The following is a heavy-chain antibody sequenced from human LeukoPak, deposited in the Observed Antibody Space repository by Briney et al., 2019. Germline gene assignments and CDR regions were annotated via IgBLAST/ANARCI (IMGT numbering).Heavy chain of an antibody. V-gene: IGHV4-34*01. CDR3: ARGRASDYYDSGGFDP. CDR1: GGSFSGYY. D-gene: IGHD3-22*01. Sequence: SETLSLTCAVYGGSFSGYYWSWMRQPPGKGLEWIGEINHSGSTNYNPSLKSRVTISVDTSKNQFSLKLSSVTAAHTAVYYCARGRASDYYDSGGFDPWGQGTLVTVSS. CDR2: INHSGST. J-gene: IGHJ5*02.